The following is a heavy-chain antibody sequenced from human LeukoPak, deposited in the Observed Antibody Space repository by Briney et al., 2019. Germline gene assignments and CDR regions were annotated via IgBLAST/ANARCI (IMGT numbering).Heavy chain of an antibody. V-gene: IGHV4-34*01. Sequence: PSETLTLTCAVYGGSFSGYYWSWIRQPPGKGLEWIGEINHSGSTNYNPSLKSRVTISVDTSKNQFSLKLSPVTAADTAVYYCARRPTDYDILTGYYYYSMDVWGKGTTVTISS. CDR2: INHSGST. CDR1: GGSFSGYY. CDR3: ARRPTDYDILTGYYYYSMDV. D-gene: IGHD3-9*01. J-gene: IGHJ6*03.